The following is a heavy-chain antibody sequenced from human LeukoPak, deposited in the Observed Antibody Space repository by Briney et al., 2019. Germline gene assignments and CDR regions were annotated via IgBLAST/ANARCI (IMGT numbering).Heavy chain of an antibody. V-gene: IGHV3-21*01. CDR1: GFTFSSYT. Sequence: PGGSLRLSCAASGFTFSSYTMNWVRQAPGKGLEWVSSISPTSAYIYSPDSLKGRFTVSRDNAKNSLYLQMNSLRAEDTAVYYCARNKDSFDYWGQGTLVTVSS. J-gene: IGHJ4*02. CDR3: ARNKDSFDY. CDR2: ISPTSAYI.